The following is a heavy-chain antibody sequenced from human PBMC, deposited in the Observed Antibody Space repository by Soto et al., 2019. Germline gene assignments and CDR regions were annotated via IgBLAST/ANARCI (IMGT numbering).Heavy chain of an antibody. CDR3: AKEQYSSSAGDY. Sequence: QVQLVESGGGVVQPGRSLRLSCAASGFTFSSYGMHWVRQAPGKGLEWVAVISYDGSNKYYADSVKSRFTISRDNSKNTLYLQMNSLRAEDTAVYYCAKEQYSSSAGDYWGQGTLVTVSS. CDR1: GFTFSSYG. D-gene: IGHD6-6*01. CDR2: ISYDGSNK. J-gene: IGHJ4*02. V-gene: IGHV3-30*18.